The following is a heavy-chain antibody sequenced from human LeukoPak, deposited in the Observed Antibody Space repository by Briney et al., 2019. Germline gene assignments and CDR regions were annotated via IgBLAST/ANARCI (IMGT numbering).Heavy chain of an antibody. J-gene: IGHJ6*04. D-gene: IGHD2-15*01. CDR1: GYTFTSYG. Sequence: ASVKVSCKASGYTFTSYGISWVRQAPGQGLEWMGWISAYNGNTNYAQKLQGRVTITTDTSTSTAYMELRSLRSDDTAVYYCARACSGGSCYSNYYGMDVWGKGTTVTVSS. V-gene: IGHV1-18*04. CDR2: ISAYNGNT. CDR3: ARACSGGSCYSNYYGMDV.